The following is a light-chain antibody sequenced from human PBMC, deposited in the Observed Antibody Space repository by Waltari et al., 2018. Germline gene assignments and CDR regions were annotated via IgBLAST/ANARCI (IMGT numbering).Light chain of an antibody. V-gene: IGKV4-1*01. Sequence: DIVMTQSPDSLAVSLGERATINCKSSQSVLYTSNNKNYLAWYQQKPGQPPKLLIYWASTRVSGVPDRFSGSGSGTDFTLTISSLQTEDVAVYHCQQYHSSPSFGQGTRLEIK. CDR1: QSVLYTSNNKNY. J-gene: IGKJ5*01. CDR3: QQYHSSPS. CDR2: WAS.